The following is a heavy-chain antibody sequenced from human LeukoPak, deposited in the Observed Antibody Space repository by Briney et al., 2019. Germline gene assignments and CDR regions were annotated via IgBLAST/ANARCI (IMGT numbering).Heavy chain of an antibody. CDR2: ISNDGSTK. D-gene: IGHD3-10*01. CDR1: GFTFSNYA. V-gene: IGHV3-30-3*01. CDR3: ARSRASGGYGSYYFDY. J-gene: IGHJ4*02. Sequence: PGGSLRLSCAASGFTFSNYAFHWVRQAPGKGLEWVVVISNDGSTKYYADSVKGRFTISRDNSKNTLYLQMNSLRADDTAVYYCARSRASGGYGSYYFDYWGQGTLVTVSS.